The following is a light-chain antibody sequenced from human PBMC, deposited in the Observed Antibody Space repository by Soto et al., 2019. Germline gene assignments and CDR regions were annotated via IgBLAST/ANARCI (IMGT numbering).Light chain of an antibody. Sequence: DIVMTQSPDSLAVSLGERATLSCKSSQSLFYSPNNKNYLAWYQHKPGQPPKLLIYWASIRNSGVPDRFSGSGSGKDFTLTISSLQAEDVAVYYCQQYYGTPWTFGQGTKVEIE. J-gene: IGKJ1*01. V-gene: IGKV4-1*01. CDR2: WAS. CDR3: QQYYGTPWT. CDR1: QSLFYSPNNKNY.